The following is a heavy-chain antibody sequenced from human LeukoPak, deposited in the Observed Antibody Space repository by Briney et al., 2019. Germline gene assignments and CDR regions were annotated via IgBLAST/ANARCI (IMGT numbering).Heavy chain of an antibody. V-gene: IGHV3-23*01. D-gene: IGHD3-3*01. CDR3: AKFIDYDFWSGYQY. CDR2: ISDSGSST. J-gene: IGHJ4*02. CDR1: GFTFSSYA. Sequence: GGSLRLSCAASGFTFSSYAMSWVRQAPGKGLEWVSCISDSGSSTYYADSVKGRFTISRDNSKNTLYLQMNSLRVEDTAVYYCAKFIDYDFWSGYQYWGQGTLVTVSS.